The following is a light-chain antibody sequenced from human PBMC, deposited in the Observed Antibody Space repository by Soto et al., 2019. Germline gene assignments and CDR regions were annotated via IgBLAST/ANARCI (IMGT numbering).Light chain of an antibody. V-gene: IGKV1-5*03. CDR2: EAS. J-gene: IGKJ1*01. CDR3: QQYKFYWT. Sequence: DIQMTQSPSTLSASIGDRVTITCRASQTLTGHLAWYQQKPGKAPNLLIYEASSLESGVPSRFSGSGFDTEFTLAISSLQPDDFATYYCQQYKFYWTFGQGTKVEIK. CDR1: QTLTGH.